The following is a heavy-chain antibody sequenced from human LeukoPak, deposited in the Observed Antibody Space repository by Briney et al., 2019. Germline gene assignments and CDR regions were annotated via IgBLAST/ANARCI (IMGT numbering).Heavy chain of an antibody. CDR3: ARPGRIAAAGAFDY. V-gene: IGHV4-59*01. Sequence: SETLSLTCTVSGGSISSYYWSWIRQPPGKGLEWIGYIYYSGSTNYNPSLKSRVTISVDTSKNQFSLKLSSVTAADTAVYYCARPGRIAAAGAFDYWGQGTLVTVSS. D-gene: IGHD6-13*01. J-gene: IGHJ4*02. CDR2: IYYSGST. CDR1: GGSISSYY.